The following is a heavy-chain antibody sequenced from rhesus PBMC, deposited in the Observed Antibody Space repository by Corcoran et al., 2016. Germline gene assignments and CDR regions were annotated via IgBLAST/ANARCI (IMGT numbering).Heavy chain of an antibody. J-gene: IGHJ4*01. CDR3: ARESYTYYSDF. D-gene: IGHD3-28*01. Sequence: QVQLQESGPGLVKPSETLPLPCAVSGASIRSHSWYWILQPPGKGLEWIGRIYGSDGNTDYNPSLKSRVTISMDTSKNQFSLRLNSMAAADTAVYYCARESYTYYSDFWGQGVLVTVSS. CDR2: IYGSDGNT. V-gene: IGHV4S6*01. CDR1: GASIRSHS.